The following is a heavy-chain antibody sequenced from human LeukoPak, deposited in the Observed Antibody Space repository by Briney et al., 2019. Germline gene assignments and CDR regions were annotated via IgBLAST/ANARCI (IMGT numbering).Heavy chain of an antibody. CDR1: GFTFSSYS. Sequence: GGSLRLSCAASGFTFSSYSMNWVRQAPGKGLEWVSSISSSSSYIYYADSVKGRFTISRDNAKNSLYLQMNSLRAEDTAVYYCAGNHDFPNRPDYWGQGTLVTVSS. V-gene: IGHV3-21*01. D-gene: IGHD3-3*01. CDR2: ISSSSSYI. J-gene: IGHJ4*02. CDR3: AGNHDFPNRPDY.